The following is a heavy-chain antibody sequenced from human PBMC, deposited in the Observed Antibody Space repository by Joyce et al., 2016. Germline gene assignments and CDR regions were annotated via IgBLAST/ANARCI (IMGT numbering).Heavy chain of an antibody. CDR2: INPNSGGT. CDR3: ARDPTASYFDSGGYYVDY. Sequence: QVQLVQSGTEVREPEASVKVSCKASGYRFTGYYIHWGRQAPGQGLEWMGWINPNSGGTNYAQRFQDWVTMTRDTSISTAYMELSRLRYDDTAVYYCARDPTASYFDSGGYYVDYWGQGTLVTVSS. V-gene: IGHV1-2*04. J-gene: IGHJ4*02. CDR1: GYRFTGYY. D-gene: IGHD3-22*01.